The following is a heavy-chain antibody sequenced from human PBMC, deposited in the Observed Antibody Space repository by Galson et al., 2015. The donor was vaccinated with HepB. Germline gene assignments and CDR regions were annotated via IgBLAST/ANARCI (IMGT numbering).Heavy chain of an antibody. CDR2: IKSKTDGGTT. V-gene: IGHV3-15*07. CDR3: TTLTDAGYSSSWYRIGGSVYYYYMDV. Sequence: SLRLSCAASGFTFSSYSMNWVRQAPGKGLEWVGRIKSKTDGGTTDYAAPVKGRFTISRDDSKNTLYLQMNSLKTEDTAVYYCTTLTDAGYSSSWYRIGGSVYYYYMDVWGKGTTVTVSS. J-gene: IGHJ6*03. D-gene: IGHD6-13*01. CDR1: GFTFSSYS.